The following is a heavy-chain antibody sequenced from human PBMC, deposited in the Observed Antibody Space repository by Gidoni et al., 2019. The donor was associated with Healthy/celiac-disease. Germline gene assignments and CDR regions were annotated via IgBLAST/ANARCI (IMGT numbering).Heavy chain of an antibody. Sequence: QVQLVQSGAEVKKPGASVKVSCKASGYTFTSYAMHWVRQATGQRLEWMGWINAGNGNTKYSQKFQGRVTITRDTSASTAYMELSSLRSEDTAVYYCARDSGSLGAFDIWGQGTMVTVSS. CDR1: GYTFTSYA. CDR2: INAGNGNT. D-gene: IGHD1-26*01. CDR3: ARDSGSLGAFDI. J-gene: IGHJ3*02. V-gene: IGHV1-3*01.